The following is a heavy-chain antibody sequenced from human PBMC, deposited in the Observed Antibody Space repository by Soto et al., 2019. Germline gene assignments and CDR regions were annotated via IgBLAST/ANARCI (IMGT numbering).Heavy chain of an antibody. V-gene: IGHV1-3*01. CDR1: GYTFTTYA. Sequence: QVPLVQSGAEVKKPGASVKVSCKASGYTFTTYAIHWVRQAPGQRLEWMGWINAANGNTKNSQTFQGRVTITRETSATTAYMELSSLKSEDTAVYYCARDSSAGAIFASLYYRGMDVWGQGTTVTVS. CDR3: ARDSSAGAIFASLYYRGMDV. D-gene: IGHD3-3*01. CDR2: INAANGNT. J-gene: IGHJ6*02.